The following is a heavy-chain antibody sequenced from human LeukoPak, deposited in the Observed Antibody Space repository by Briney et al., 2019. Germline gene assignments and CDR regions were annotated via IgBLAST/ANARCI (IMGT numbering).Heavy chain of an antibody. CDR3: ARGETHYYGSGSYHNWFDP. Sequence: PSQTLSLTCAVSGGSISSGGYSWSWIRQPPGKGLEWIGYIYHSGSTYYNPSLKSRVTISVDRSKNQFSLKLSSVTAADTAVYYCARGETHYYGSGSYHNWFDPWGQGTLVTVSS. CDR1: GGSISSGGYS. V-gene: IGHV4-30-2*01. J-gene: IGHJ5*02. CDR2: IYHSGST. D-gene: IGHD3-10*01.